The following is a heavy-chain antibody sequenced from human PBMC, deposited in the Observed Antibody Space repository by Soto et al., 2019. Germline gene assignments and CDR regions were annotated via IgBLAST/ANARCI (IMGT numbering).Heavy chain of an antibody. V-gene: IGHV4-34*01. J-gene: IGHJ4*02. Sequence: SETLSLTCAVYGGSFSGYYWSWIRQPPGKGLEWIGEINHSGSTNYNPSLKSRVTISVDTSKNQFSLKLSSVTAADTAVYYCARKTQRRYYYDSSGYYPERTQFDSWRQGTLVTVS. CDR3: ARKTQRRYYYDSSGYYPERTQFDS. CDR1: GGSFSGYY. CDR2: INHSGST. D-gene: IGHD3-22*01.